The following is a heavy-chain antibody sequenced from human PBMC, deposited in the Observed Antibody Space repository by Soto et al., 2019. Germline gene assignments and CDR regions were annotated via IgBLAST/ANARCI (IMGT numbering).Heavy chain of an antibody. Sequence: QGQLLESGGGVVQPGRSLRLSCAASGFRFSDYGLHWVRQAPGKGLEWLAVVSYDGSKKYYADSAKGRFTISRDNPKNKVFLQMNSLRDEDTAPYYCTNDRSVLGGDAFDIWGPGTMVTVSS. CDR1: GFRFSDYG. CDR3: TNDRSVLGGDAFDI. D-gene: IGHD3-16*01. CDR2: VSYDGSKK. V-gene: IGHV3-30*18. J-gene: IGHJ3*02.